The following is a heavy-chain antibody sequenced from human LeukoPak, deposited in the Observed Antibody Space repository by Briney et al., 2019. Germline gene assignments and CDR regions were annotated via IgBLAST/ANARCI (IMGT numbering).Heavy chain of an antibody. CDR3: ARIPYDYVWGSYRYNGFDY. J-gene: IGHJ4*02. V-gene: IGHV4-34*01. D-gene: IGHD3-16*02. CDR1: GGSISSYY. CDR2: INHSGST. Sequence: PSETLSLTCTVSGGSISSYYWSWIRQPPGKGLEWIGEINHSGSTNYNPSLKSRVTISVDTSKNQFSLKLSSVTAADTAVYYCARIPYDYVWGSYRYNGFDYWGQGTLVTVSS.